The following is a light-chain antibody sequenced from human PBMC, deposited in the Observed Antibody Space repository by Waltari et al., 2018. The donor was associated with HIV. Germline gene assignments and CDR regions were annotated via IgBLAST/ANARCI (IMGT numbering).Light chain of an antibody. CDR1: SSDVGGYTY. CDR3: KSYMGSLRWV. Sequence: QSALTQPPSASGSPGQSVPISCTGTSSDVGGYTYVSWYQQHPGRAPKLMIFDVSKRPSGVPDRFSGSKSGNTASLTISALQPEDEADYYCKSYMGSLRWVFGGGTKLTVL. CDR2: DVS. J-gene: IGLJ3*02. V-gene: IGLV2-8*01.